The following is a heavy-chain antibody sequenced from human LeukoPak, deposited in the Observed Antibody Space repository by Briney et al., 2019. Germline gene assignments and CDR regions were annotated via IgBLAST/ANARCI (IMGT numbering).Heavy chain of an antibody. D-gene: IGHD3-22*01. CDR2: INPSGGST. CDR1: GYTFTSYY. CDR3: ARDRDTYYYDSSEMDV. J-gene: IGHJ6*02. Sequence: ASVKVSCKASGYTFTSYYMHWVQQAPGQGLEWMGIINPSGGSTSYAQKFQGRVTMTRDTSTSTVYMELSSLRSEDTAVYYCARDRDTYYYDSSEMDVWGQGTTVTVSS. V-gene: IGHV1-46*01.